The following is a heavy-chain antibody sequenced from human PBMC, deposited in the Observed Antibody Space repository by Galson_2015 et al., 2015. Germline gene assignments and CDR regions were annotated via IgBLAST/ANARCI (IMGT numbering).Heavy chain of an antibody. Sequence: SLRLSCAASGFSVSSNYMSWVRQAPGKGLEWVSVLYSGGSRYYEDFVEGRFTISRDNSKNTLNLQMNSLRVEDAAVNYCARLGGFGESIRHPLEYWGQGTLVPVSS. CDR3: ARLGGFGESIRHPLEY. CDR2: LYSGGSR. D-gene: IGHD3-10*01. V-gene: IGHV3-53*01. J-gene: IGHJ4*02. CDR1: GFSVSSNY.